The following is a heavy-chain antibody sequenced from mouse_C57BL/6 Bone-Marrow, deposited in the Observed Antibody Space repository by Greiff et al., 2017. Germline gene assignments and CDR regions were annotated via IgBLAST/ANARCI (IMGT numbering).Heavy chain of an antibody. CDR2: IYPGGGYT. V-gene: IGHV1-63*01. J-gene: IGHJ2*01. CDR1: GYTFTNYW. Sequence: QVQLKESGAELVRPGTSVKMSCKASGYTFTNYWIGWAKQRPGHGLEWIGDIYPGGGYTNYNEKFKGKATLTADKSSSTAYMQFSSLTSEDSAIYYCARGYSNPDYWGQGTTLTVSS. D-gene: IGHD2-5*01. CDR3: ARGYSNPDY.